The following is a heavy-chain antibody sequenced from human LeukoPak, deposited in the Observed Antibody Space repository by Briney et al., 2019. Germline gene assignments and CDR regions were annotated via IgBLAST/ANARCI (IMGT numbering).Heavy chain of an antibody. CDR1: GFRFSSYE. D-gene: IGHD3-10*01. CDR3: VKGRITMVRGVFDY. J-gene: IGHJ4*02. Sequence: GGSLRLSCAASGFRFSSYEMNWVRQAPGKGLEWVSYISSSGSSIYYADSVKGRFTISRDNSKNTLYLQMSSLRAEDTAVYYCVKGRITMVRGVFDYWGQGTLVTVSS. V-gene: IGHV3-48*03. CDR2: ISSSGSSI.